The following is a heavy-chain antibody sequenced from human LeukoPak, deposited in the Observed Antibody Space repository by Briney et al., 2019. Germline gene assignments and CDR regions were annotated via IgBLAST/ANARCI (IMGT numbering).Heavy chain of an antibody. V-gene: IGHV1-69*13. CDR1: GGTFSSYA. CDR3: ARGGYSSSLGWFDP. CDR2: IIPIFGTA. J-gene: IGHJ5*02. D-gene: IGHD6-13*01. Sequence: GASVKVSCKASGGTFSSYAISWVRQAPGQGLEWMGGIIPIFGTANYAQKFQGRVTITADESTSTAYMEPSSLRSEDTAVYYCARGGYSSSLGWFDPWGQGTLVTVSS.